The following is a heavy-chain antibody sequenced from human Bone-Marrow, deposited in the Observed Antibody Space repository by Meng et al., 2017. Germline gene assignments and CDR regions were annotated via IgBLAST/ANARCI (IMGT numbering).Heavy chain of an antibody. V-gene: IGHV3-23*01. CDR1: GFTFSSYA. J-gene: IGHJ4*02. Sequence: GESLKISCAASGFTFSSYAMSWVRQAPGKGLEWVSAISGSGGSTYYADSVKGRFTISRDNSKNSLYLQMNSLRAEDTALYYCAKASTYSSGWSFDYWGQGTLVTVSS. CDR3: AKASTYSSGWSFDY. CDR2: ISGSGGST. D-gene: IGHD6-19*01.